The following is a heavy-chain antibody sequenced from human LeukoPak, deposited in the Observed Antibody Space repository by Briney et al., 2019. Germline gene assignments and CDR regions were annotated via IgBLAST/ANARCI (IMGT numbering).Heavy chain of an antibody. V-gene: IGHV4-39*01. J-gene: IGHJ4*02. CDR2: IYYSGST. D-gene: IGHD3-16*01. CDR3: ARPFELGRGGAFDY. CDR1: GGSISSSSYY. Sequence: SETLSLTCTASGGSISSSSYYWGWIRQPPGKGLEWIGSIYYSGSTYYNPSLKSRVTISVDTSKNQFSLKLSSVTAADTAVYYCARPFELGRGGAFDYWGQGTLVTVSS.